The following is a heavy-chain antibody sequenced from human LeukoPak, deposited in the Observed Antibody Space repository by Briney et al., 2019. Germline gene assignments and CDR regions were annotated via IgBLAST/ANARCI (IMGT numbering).Heavy chain of an antibody. V-gene: IGHV5-51*01. CDR1: GYGFTSYW. CDR3: ARQEGYDYVWGSYRYFDY. Sequence: GESLKISCKGSGYGFTSYWIGWVRQMPGKGLEWMGIIYPGDSDTRYSPSFQGQVTISADKSISTAYLQWSSLKASDTAMYYCARQEGYDYVWGSYRYFDYWGQGTLVTVSS. CDR2: IYPGDSDT. D-gene: IGHD3-16*02. J-gene: IGHJ4*02.